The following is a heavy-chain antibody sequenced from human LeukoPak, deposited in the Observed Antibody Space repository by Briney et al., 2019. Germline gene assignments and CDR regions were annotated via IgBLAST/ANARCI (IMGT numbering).Heavy chain of an antibody. CDR1: GFTFSSYS. V-gene: IGHV3-48*04. CDR3: ARESRLLWFGELLPPFDY. J-gene: IGHJ4*02. D-gene: IGHD3-10*01. Sequence: PGGSLRLSCAASGFTFSSYSMNWVRQAPGKGLEWVSYISSSSSTIYYADSVKGRFTISRDNAKNSLYLQMNSLRADDTAVYYCARESRLLWFGELLPPFDYWGQGTLVTVSS. CDR2: ISSSSSTI.